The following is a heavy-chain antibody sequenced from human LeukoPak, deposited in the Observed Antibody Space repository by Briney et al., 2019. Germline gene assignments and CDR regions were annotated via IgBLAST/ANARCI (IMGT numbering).Heavy chain of an antibody. CDR3: ARDIRIKTVIPNAFDI. D-gene: IGHD2-21*02. J-gene: IGHJ3*02. CDR2: ISYDGSNK. V-gene: IGHV3-30*03. CDR1: GFTFSSYG. Sequence: GGSLRLSCAASGFTFSSYGMHWVRQAPGKGLEWVAVISYDGSNKYYADSVKGRFTISRDNSKNTLYLQMNSLRAEDTAVYYCARDIRIKTVIPNAFDIWGQGTMVTVSS.